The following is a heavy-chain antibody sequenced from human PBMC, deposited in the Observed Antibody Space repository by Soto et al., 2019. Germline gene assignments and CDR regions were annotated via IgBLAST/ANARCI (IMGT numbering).Heavy chain of an antibody. Sequence: QVQLVQSGAEVKNPGASVKVSCKASGYTFTRYGIGWARQAPGQGLEWMGWSNTYNVKTNSAENFQGRVTLTTDTSTSTAYMELRSLRSNDTAIYYCALVDVYVTPSPQDVWGQGTTVIVSS. CDR3: ALVDVYVTPSPQDV. D-gene: IGHD3-16*01. J-gene: IGHJ6*02. CDR1: GYTFTRYG. CDR2: SNTYNVKT. V-gene: IGHV1-18*01.